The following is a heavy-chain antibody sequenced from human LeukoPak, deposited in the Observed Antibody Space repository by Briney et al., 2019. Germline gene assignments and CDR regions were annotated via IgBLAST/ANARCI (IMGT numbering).Heavy chain of an antibody. D-gene: IGHD3-10*01. V-gene: IGHV3-11*04. Sequence: GGSLRLSCAASGFTVSSNYMSWVRQAPGKGLEWVSYISSVSGSTTHYADSVKGRFTISRDNAKNSLYLQMNSLRAEGTAVYYCAIPPLSGTGSSRPLAGVDVWGQGTTVTVSS. J-gene: IGHJ6*02. CDR2: ISSVSGSTT. CDR1: GFTVSSNY. CDR3: AIPPLSGTGSSRPLAGVDV.